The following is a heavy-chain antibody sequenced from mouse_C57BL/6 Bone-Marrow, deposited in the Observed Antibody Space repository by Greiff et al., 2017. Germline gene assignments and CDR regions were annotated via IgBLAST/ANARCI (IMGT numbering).Heavy chain of an antibody. CDR2: IDPEIGDT. Sequence: VQLQQSGAELVRPGASVKLSCTASGFNIKDDYIHWVKQRPEQGLEWIGWIDPEIGDTEYASKFQGKATITSDTSSNTAYLQLSSLTSKDTAVDYCSSFNGNYFDFWGQGTPLTVAS. CDR1: GFNIKDDY. J-gene: IGHJ2*01. D-gene: IGHD2-1*01. CDR3: SSFNGNYFDF. V-gene: IGHV14-4*01.